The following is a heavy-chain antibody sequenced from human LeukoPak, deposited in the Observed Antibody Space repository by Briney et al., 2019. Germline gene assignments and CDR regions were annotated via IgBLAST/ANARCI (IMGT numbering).Heavy chain of an antibody. D-gene: IGHD5-18*01. Sequence: PSETLSLTCAVSGGSISSGGYSWTWIRQPPGRGLEWIGYIYHSGSTFYNSSLKSRVTISVDRSKNQFSLNLSSVTAADTAVYYCARGNTTIDAAFDIWGQGTMVTVSS. V-gene: IGHV4-30-2*01. CDR2: IYHSGST. CDR3: ARGNTTIDAAFDI. CDR1: GGSISSGGYS. J-gene: IGHJ3*02.